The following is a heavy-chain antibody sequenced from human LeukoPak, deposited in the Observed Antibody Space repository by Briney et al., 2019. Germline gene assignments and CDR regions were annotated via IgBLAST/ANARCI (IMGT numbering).Heavy chain of an antibody. V-gene: IGHV3-74*01. CDR1: EFTFSSYW. Sequence: GGSLRLSCAASEFTFSSYWMHWVRQAPGKGLVWVSRINSDGSTTTYADSVKGRFTISRDNAKDSLYLQMNSLRAEDTAVYYCARERGTYRDAFDVWGQGTMVTVSS. CDR3: ARERGTYRDAFDV. J-gene: IGHJ3*01. CDR2: INSDGSTT. D-gene: IGHD1-1*01.